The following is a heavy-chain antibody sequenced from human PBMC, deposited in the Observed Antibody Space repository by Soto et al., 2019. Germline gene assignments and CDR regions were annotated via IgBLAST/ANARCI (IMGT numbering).Heavy chain of an antibody. Sequence: ASVKVSCKASGYTFTGHYIHWVRQAPEQGPEWMGEIGPESGATRYAQKFQGRVTMTRDTSITTVYMELKDLGPDDTAVYYCGRGRSGQIVVFYWGQGTPVTVSS. J-gene: IGHJ4*02. CDR1: GYTFTGHY. CDR2: IGPESGAT. D-gene: IGHD1-26*01. CDR3: GRGRSGQIVVFY. V-gene: IGHV1-2*02.